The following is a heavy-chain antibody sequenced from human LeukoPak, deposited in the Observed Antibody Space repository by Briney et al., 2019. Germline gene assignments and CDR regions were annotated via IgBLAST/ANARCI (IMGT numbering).Heavy chain of an antibody. D-gene: IGHD3-3*01. V-gene: IGHV4-30-4*08. Sequence: PSQTLSLTCTVSGASISSGDYHWSWIRQPPGKGLEWIGYIYYSGTTYYNPSLKSRVAISIDTSKNQFSLNLNSVTAADTAVYYCARVRTPASTPNYDFWSNYHPYFDYWGQGTLVTVSS. CDR3: ARVRTPASTPNYDFWSNYHPYFDY. CDR1: GASISSGDYH. J-gene: IGHJ4*02. CDR2: IYYSGTT.